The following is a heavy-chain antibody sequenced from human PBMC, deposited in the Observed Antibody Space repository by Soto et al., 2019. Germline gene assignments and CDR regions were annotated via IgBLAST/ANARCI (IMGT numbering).Heavy chain of an antibody. J-gene: IGHJ3*02. CDR1: GGTFSTYS. CDR2: IIPMLGIR. CDR3: TIGSWSGEVFDI. Sequence: QVQLVQSGAEVKKPGLSVKVACKDSGGTFSTYSMFWVRQAPGQGLEWMGRIIPMLGIRNYAQRFQDRVTITADKSTATAHMELSSLRSEDTALYYCTIGSWSGEVFDIWGQGTMVTVS. D-gene: IGHD2-21*01. V-gene: IGHV1-69*02.